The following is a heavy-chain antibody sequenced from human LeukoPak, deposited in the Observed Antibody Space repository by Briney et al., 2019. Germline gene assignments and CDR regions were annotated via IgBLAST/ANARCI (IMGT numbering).Heavy chain of an antibody. CDR2: IKQDGSEK. Sequence: PAGGSLRLSCAASGFTFGSYWMSWVRQAPGKGLEWVANIKQDGSEKYYVDSVEGRFTNSRDNAKSSLFLQMNSLRAEDTAVYYCTREGSTSGFFDWGQGSLVTVSS. CDR3: TREGSTSGFFD. V-gene: IGHV3-7*01. CDR1: GFTFGSYW. D-gene: IGHD3-22*01. J-gene: IGHJ4*02.